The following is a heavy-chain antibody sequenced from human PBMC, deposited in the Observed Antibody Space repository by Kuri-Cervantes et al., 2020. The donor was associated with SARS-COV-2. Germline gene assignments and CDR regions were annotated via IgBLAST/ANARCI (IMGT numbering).Heavy chain of an antibody. CDR1: GGSFSGYY. Sequence: ESLKISCAVYGGSFSGYYWSWIRQPPGKGLEWIGEINHSGSTNYNPSLKSRVTISVDTSKNQFSLKLSSVTAADTAVYYCARGRVGFLEWLENYYYYGMDVWGQGTLVTVSS. V-gene: IGHV4-34*01. CDR3: ARGRVGFLEWLENYYYYGMDV. CDR2: INHSGST. D-gene: IGHD3-3*02. J-gene: IGHJ6*02.